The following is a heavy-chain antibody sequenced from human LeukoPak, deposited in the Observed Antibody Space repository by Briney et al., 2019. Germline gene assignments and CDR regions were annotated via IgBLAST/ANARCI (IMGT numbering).Heavy chain of an antibody. J-gene: IGHJ4*02. Sequence: GGSLRLSCAASGFTFSSYAMSWVRQAPGKGLEWVSVISGSGGGTYYADSVKGRFTISRDNSKNTLYVQMNSLRVEGTAVYYCAKAYGKASDYWGQGTLVTVSS. CDR1: GFTFSSYA. D-gene: IGHD1-26*01. V-gene: IGHV3-23*01. CDR3: AKAYGKASDY. CDR2: ISGSGGGT.